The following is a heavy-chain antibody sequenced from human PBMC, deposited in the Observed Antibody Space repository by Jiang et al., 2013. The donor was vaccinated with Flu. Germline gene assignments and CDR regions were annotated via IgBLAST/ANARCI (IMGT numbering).Heavy chain of an antibody. CDR2: ISGSGGST. Sequence: ASGFTFSSYAMSWVRQAPGKGLEWVSAISGSGGSTYYADSVKGRFTISRDNSKNTLYLQMNSLRAEDTAVYYCAKDLDQWLEGAFDPWGQGTLVTVSS. CDR1: GFTFSSYA. CDR3: AKDLDQWLEGAFDP. V-gene: IGHV3-23*01. J-gene: IGHJ5*02. D-gene: IGHD6-19*01.